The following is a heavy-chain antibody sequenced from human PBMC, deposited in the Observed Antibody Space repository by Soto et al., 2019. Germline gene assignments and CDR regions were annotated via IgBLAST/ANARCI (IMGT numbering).Heavy chain of an antibody. CDR2: ITPFNGNT. D-gene: IGHD4-17*01. J-gene: IGHJ4*02. CDR1: GYTFTSYG. CDR3: ARFDYGDYVPPLDY. Sequence: ASVKVSCKASGYTFTSYGISWGRQAPGQGLEWLGWITPFNGNTKYTQKLQGRVTMTTDTSTNTGYMELRSLRSDDTAVYYCARFDYGDYVPPLDYWGQGTLVTVSS. V-gene: IGHV1-18*01.